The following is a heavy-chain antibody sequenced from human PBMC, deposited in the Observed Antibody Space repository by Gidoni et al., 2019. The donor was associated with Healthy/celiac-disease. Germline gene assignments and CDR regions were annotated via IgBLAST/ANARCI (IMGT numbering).Heavy chain of an antibody. CDR2: INHSGST. Sequence: QVQLQQWGAGLLKPSETLSLTCAVYGGSFSGYYWSWIRQPPGKGLEWIGEINHSGSTNYNPSLKSRVTISVDTSKNQFSLKLSSVTAADTAVYYCARDYDSTHGIDYWGQGTLVTVSS. J-gene: IGHJ4*02. D-gene: IGHD3-22*01. CDR1: GGSFSGYY. V-gene: IGHV4-34*01. CDR3: ARDYDSTHGIDY.